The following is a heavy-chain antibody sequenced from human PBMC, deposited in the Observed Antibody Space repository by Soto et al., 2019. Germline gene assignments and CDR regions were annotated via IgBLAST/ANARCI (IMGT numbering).Heavy chain of an antibody. CDR1: GGSISSSSY. D-gene: IGHD6-13*01. V-gene: IGHV4-39*01. J-gene: IGHJ6*02. CDR2: IYSIGST. CDR3: RRSSRYSTDV. Sequence: QLQLQESGPGLVKPSETLSLTCTVSGGSISSSSYWGWIRQPPGKGLEWIGSIYSIGSTYYNPSLKSRVTISGDTSKNQFSLKLSSGTAADTAVYYCRRSSRYSTDVWGQGTTVTVSS.